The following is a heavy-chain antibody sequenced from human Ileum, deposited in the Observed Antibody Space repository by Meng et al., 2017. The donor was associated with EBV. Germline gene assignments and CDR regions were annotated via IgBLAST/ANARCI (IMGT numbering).Heavy chain of an antibody. CDR1: GFTFCMYV. Sequence: EGAWVGARGGHVALWGSLRLSCAASGFTFCMYVMHWVRQGPGKGPVWVSRISNDGSFPTYADSVKGRFTISRDNAHNTLYLQMNSLRAEDTAVYYCVRDVNWQLYDYWGQGALVTVAS. CDR3: VRDVNWQLYDY. V-gene: IGHV3-74*03. J-gene: IGHJ4*02. CDR2: ISNDGSFP. D-gene: IGHD2-8*01.